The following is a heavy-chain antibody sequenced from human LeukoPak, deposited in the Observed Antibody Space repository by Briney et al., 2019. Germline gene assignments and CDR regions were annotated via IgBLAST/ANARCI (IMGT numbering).Heavy chain of an antibody. CDR2: INPDSGGT. Sequence: ASVKVSCKASGYTFTGYYMHWVRQAPGQGLEWMGRINPDSGGTNYAQKFQGRVTMTRDTSISTAYMELSRLRSDDTAVYYCAREYCSSIRCYNYFDYWGQGTLVTVSS. CDR3: AREYCSSIRCYNYFDY. CDR1: GYTFTGYY. V-gene: IGHV1-2*06. J-gene: IGHJ4*02. D-gene: IGHD2-2*01.